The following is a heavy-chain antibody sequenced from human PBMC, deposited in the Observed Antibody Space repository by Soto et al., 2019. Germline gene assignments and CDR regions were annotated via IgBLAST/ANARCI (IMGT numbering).Heavy chain of an antibody. V-gene: IGHV4-34*01. J-gene: IGHJ4*02. Sequence: QVQLQQWGAGLLKPSETLSLTCAVYGGSFSGYYWSWIRQPPGKGLEWIGEINHSGSTNYNPSLKSRVTISVDTSKNQFSLKLRSVTAADTAVYYCARGWYEDYWGQGTLVTVSS. CDR1: GGSFSGYY. CDR2: INHSGST. CDR3: ARGWYEDY. D-gene: IGHD6-13*01.